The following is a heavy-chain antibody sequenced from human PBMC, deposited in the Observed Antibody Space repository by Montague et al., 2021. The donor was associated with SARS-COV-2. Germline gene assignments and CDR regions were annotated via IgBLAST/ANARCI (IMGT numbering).Heavy chain of an antibody. CDR3: ARGSQHFNMIGVVMNGGEYYFDS. CDR2: INHRGTS. J-gene: IGHJ4*02. Sequence: SETLSLTCAVYGGSFSDYYWRWIRQHPGKGLEWMGEINHRGTSKYNTSLKSRVSISLDTSKNQFSLYLSSVTAAVTAVYYCARGSQHFNMIGVVMNGGEYYFDSWGQGNLVTVSS. D-gene: IGHD3-22*01. CDR1: GGSFSDYY. V-gene: IGHV4-34*01.